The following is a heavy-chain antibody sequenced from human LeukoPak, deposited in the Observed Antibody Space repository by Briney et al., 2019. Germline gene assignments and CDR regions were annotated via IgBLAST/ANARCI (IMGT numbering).Heavy chain of an antibody. Sequence: GGSLRLSCAASGFTFSSYTMHWVRQAPGKGLEWVAVISYDGSDKYYADSVKGRFTISRDNSKNTLYLQMNSLRAEDTALYYCARGYCSGGSCPRIDYWGQGTLVTVSS. J-gene: IGHJ4*02. D-gene: IGHD2-15*01. CDR1: GFTFSSYT. CDR2: ISYDGSDK. V-gene: IGHV3-30*04. CDR3: ARGYCSGGSCPRIDY.